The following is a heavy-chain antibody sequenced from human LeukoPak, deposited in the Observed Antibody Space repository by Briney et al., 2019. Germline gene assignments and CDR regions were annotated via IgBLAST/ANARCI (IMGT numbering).Heavy chain of an antibody. CDR3: AKSAGTMFYWFDP. CDR1: GYTFTGYY. D-gene: IGHD1-7*01. J-gene: IGHJ5*02. Sequence: ASVKVSCKASGYTFTGYYMHWVRQAPGQGLEWMGWINPNSGGTNYAQKFQGRVTMTRDTSISTAYMELSRLRSDDTAVYYCAKSAGTMFYWFDPWGQGTLVTVSS. V-gene: IGHV1-2*02. CDR2: INPNSGGT.